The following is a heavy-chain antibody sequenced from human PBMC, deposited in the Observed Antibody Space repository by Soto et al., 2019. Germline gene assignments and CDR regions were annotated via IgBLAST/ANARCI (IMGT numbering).Heavy chain of an antibody. J-gene: IGHJ6*02. D-gene: IGHD7-27*01. Sequence: QVQLVESGGGVVQPGSSLRLSCVASGFMFSDYGMHWVRQTPGRGLEWVAVISFDGNYKYYAKSVKGRFTFARDNSKNTLSLQINSLRVEDTAVYYCAKGVEANWGFYYGMDVWVQGTTVTVSS. V-gene: IGHV3-30*18. CDR1: GFMFSDYG. CDR3: AKGVEANWGFYYGMDV. CDR2: ISFDGNYK.